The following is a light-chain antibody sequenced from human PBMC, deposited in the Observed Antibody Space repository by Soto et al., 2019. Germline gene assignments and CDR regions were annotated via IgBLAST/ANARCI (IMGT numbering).Light chain of an antibody. J-gene: IGKJ1*01. Sequence: GDRVTITCRASLNIGDSLSWFQQKAGKPPPQLIYGASALQSGVPVRFSGSASGTDFTLTIRNMQREDFATYYCLQTYNLPRTFGQGTKVDIK. CDR3: LQTYNLPRT. V-gene: IGKV1-39*01. CDR1: LNIGDS. CDR2: GAS.